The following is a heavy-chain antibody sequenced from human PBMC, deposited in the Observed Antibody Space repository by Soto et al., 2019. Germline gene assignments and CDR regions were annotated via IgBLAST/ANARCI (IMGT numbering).Heavy chain of an antibody. CDR3: ARGITLPTPLDY. D-gene: IGHD1-20*01. Sequence: QVQLVQSGAEEKKPGASVKVSCKASGYTFTSYAMHWVRQAPGQRLEWMGWINAGNGNTKYSQKFQGRVTITRDTSSSTAYMELSSLRSEDTAVYYCARGITLPTPLDYWGQGTLVTVSS. V-gene: IGHV1-3*05. CDR1: GYTFTSYA. CDR2: INAGNGNT. J-gene: IGHJ4*02.